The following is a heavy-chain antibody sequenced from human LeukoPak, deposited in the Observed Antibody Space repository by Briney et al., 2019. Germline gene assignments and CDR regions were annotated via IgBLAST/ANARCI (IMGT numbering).Heavy chain of an antibody. J-gene: IGHJ3*02. Sequence: GESLRLSCAASGFTFSDHHLDWVRQAPGKGLEWVGRIRNKANSYTTEYAASVKGRFTISRGDSKNSVYLQMKSLKTEDTAVYYCARPGRFDSSGYSLDDFDIWGQGTMVTVSS. CDR3: ARPGRFDSSGYSLDDFDI. CDR2: IRNKANSYTT. D-gene: IGHD3-22*01. V-gene: IGHV3-72*01. CDR1: GFTFSDHH.